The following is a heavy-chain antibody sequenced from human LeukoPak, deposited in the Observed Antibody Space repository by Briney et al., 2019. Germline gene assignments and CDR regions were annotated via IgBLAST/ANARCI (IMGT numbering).Heavy chain of an antibody. V-gene: IGHV3-49*03. D-gene: IGHD3-22*01. CDR3: TQTNYYDSSGYYPFDY. J-gene: IGHJ4*02. Sequence: PGGSLRLSCTASGFTFGDYAVSWFRQAPGKGLEWVGFIRSKAYGGTTEYAASVKGRFTISRDDSKSIAYLQMNSLKTEDTAVYYCTQTNYYDSSGYYPFDYWGQGTLVTVSS. CDR1: GFTFGDYA. CDR2: IRSKAYGGTT.